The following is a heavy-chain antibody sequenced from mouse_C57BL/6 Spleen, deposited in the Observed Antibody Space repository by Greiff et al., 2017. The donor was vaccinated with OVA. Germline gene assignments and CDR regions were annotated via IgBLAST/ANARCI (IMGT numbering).Heavy chain of an antibody. D-gene: IGHD2-3*01. Sequence: EVQLQQSGAELVKPGASVKLSCTASGFTIKDYYMHWVKQRTEQGLEWIGRIDPEGGETKYAPKFQGKATITADTSSNTAYLQLSSLTSEDTAVYYGAREGYDYAMDYWGQGTSVTVSS. V-gene: IGHV14-2*01. CDR1: GFTIKDYY. CDR2: IDPEGGET. J-gene: IGHJ4*01. CDR3: AREGYDYAMDY.